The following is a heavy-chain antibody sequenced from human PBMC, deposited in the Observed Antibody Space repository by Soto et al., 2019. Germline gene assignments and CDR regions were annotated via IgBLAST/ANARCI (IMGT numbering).Heavy chain of an antibody. D-gene: IGHD1-26*01. V-gene: IGHV1-2*02. CDR2: INPNTGGT. CDR1: GYTFTGYY. CDR3: ARLMDPYSGPHLDI. Sequence: ASVKVSCKASGYTFTGYYIHWVRQAPGQGLEWMGWINPNTGGTNYAQKFQGRVTMTRDTSISTAYMELSTLKSDDAAVYYCARLMDPYSGPHLDIWGPGTMVTVS. J-gene: IGHJ3*02.